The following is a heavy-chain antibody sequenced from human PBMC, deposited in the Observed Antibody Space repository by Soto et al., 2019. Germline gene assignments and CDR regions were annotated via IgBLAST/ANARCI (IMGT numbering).Heavy chain of an antibody. CDR2: IKQDESEE. CDR1: GFTLSSDW. Sequence: GGSLRLSCVASGFTLSSDWMTWVRQAQGKGLEWVANIKQDESEENYADSGKGGFTVSRDNPKNSVYLQMNSLRDEDTALYYCARDLTSGDDSGWFDAFDIWGQGTMVTVSS. J-gene: IGHJ3*02. D-gene: IGHD6-19*01. V-gene: IGHV3-7*01. CDR3: ARDLTSGDDSGWFDAFDI.